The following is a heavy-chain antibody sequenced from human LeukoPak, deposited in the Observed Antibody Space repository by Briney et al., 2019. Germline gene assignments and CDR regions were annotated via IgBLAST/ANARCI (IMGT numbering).Heavy chain of an antibody. V-gene: IGHV1-24*01. CDR2: FDPEDGET. D-gene: IGHD5-12*01. Sequence: ASVKVSCKVSGYTLTELSMHWVRQAPGKGLEWMGGFDPEDGETIYAQKFQGRVTVTEDTSTDTAYMELSSLRSEDTAVYYCATLGYSGYDNANDAFDIWGQGTMVTVSS. CDR3: ATLGYSGYDNANDAFDI. J-gene: IGHJ3*02. CDR1: GYTLTELS.